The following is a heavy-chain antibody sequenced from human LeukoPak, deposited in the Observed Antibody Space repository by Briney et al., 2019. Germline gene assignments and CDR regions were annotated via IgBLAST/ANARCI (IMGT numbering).Heavy chain of an antibody. CDR2: IYYSGST. CDR3: ARVEGGWFDP. CDR1: GGSISSGGYY. Sequence: SQTLSLTCTVSGGSISSGGYYWSWNRQHPGKGLEWIGYIYYSGSTYYNPSLKSRVTISVDTSKNQFSLKLSSVTAADTAVYYCARVEGGWFDPWGQGTLVTVSS. J-gene: IGHJ5*02. D-gene: IGHD3-16*01. V-gene: IGHV4-31*03.